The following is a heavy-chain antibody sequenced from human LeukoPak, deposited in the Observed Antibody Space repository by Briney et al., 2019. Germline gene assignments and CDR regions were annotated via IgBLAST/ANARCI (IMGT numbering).Heavy chain of an antibody. V-gene: IGHV4-4*02. D-gene: IGHD2-15*01. J-gene: IGHJ4*02. CDR3: ARAKGHCSGGSCSIDY. Sequence: SETLSLTCAVSGGSISSSNWWSWVRQPPGKGLEWIGEIYHSGSTNYNPSLKSRVTISVDKSKNQFSLKLSSVTAADTAVYYCARAKGHCSGGSCSIDYWGQGTLVTVSS. CDR2: IYHSGST. CDR1: GGSISSSNW.